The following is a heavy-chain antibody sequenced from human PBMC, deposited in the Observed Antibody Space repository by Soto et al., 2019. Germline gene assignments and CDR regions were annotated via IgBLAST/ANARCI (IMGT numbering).Heavy chain of an antibody. CDR3: ARNSVLSFGESQSLSSCNYYGIYV. V-gene: IGHV1-69*13. CDR2: IIPIFGTA. CDR1: GVTFSSYA. J-gene: IGHJ6*02. D-gene: IGHD3-10*01. Sequence: SVKVSCKASGVTFSSYAISWVRQAPGQGLEWMGGIIPIFGTANYAQKFQGRVTITADEYTSTAYMELSSLRSEDTAVYYCARNSVLSFGESQSLSSCNYYGIYVQDQQTTFT.